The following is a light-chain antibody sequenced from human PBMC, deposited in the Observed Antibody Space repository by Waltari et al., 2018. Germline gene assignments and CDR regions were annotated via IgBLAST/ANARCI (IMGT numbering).Light chain of an antibody. V-gene: IGLV2-23*02. CDR1: PSDVSNYNL. CDR3: CSYAGSGTYV. CDR2: EVI. J-gene: IGLJ1*01. Sequence: QSALTQPASVSGTPGQSITISCTGTPSDVSNYNLVSWYQQHPGKAPKLMSCEVIKRPSGVSDRFSGSKSGNTASLTISGLQAEDEADYYCCSYAGSGTYVFGTGTKVTVL.